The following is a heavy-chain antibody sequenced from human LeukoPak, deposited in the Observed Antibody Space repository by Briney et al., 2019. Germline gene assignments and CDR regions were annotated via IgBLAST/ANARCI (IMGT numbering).Heavy chain of an antibody. CDR2: IYHSGST. D-gene: IGHD3-22*01. CDR1: GYSISSGYY. V-gene: IGHV4-38-2*02. CDR3: ARDGVRIYYDSSGYYDY. Sequence: LETLSLTCTVSGYSISSGYYWGWIRQPPGKGLEWIGSIYHSGSTYYNPSLKSRVTISVDTSKNQFSLKLSSVTAADTAVYYCARDGVRIYYDSSGYYDYWGQGTLVTVSS. J-gene: IGHJ4*02.